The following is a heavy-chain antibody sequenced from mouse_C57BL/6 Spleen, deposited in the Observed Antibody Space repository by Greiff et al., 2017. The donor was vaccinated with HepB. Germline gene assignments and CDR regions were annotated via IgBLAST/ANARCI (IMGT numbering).Heavy chain of an antibody. Sequence: VQLQQPGAELVKPGASVKLSCKASGYTFTSYWMQWVKQRPGQGLEWIGEIDPSDSYTNYNQKFKGKATLTVDTSSSTAYMQLSSLTSEDSAVYYCARGSSYENYFDYWGQGTTLTVSS. CDR2: IDPSDSYT. V-gene: IGHV1-50*01. D-gene: IGHD1-1*01. CDR3: ARGSSYENYFDY. CDR1: GYTFTSYW. J-gene: IGHJ2*01.